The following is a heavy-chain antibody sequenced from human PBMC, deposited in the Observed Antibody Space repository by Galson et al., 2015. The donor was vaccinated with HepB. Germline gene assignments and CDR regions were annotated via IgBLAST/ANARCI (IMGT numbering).Heavy chain of an antibody. Sequence: QSGAEVKKPGASVKVSCKASGYTFTSYGISWVRQAPGQGLEWMGWISAYNGNTNYAQKLQGRVTMTRDTSTSTAYMELSSLRSEDTAVYYCAGFIYDFTRYGMGVWGQGTTVTVSS. CDR3: AGFIYDFTRYGMGV. D-gene: IGHD3-3*01. CDR2: ISAYNGNT. CDR1: GYTFTSYG. V-gene: IGHV1-18*04. J-gene: IGHJ6*02.